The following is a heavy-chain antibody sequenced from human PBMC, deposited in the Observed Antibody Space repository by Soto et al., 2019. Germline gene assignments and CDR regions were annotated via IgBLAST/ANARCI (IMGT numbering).Heavy chain of an antibody. V-gene: IGHV1-46*01. CDR2: INPSGGST. CDR1: GYTFTSYY. D-gene: IGHD5-18*01. J-gene: IGHJ6*02. Sequence: ASVRVSCKASGYTFTSYYMHWVRQAPGQGLEWMGIINPSGGSTSYAQKFQGRVTMTRDTSTSTVYMELSSLRSEDTAVYYCAAAQVDTAMVYYYGMDVWGQGTTVTVSS. CDR3: AAAQVDTAMVYYYGMDV.